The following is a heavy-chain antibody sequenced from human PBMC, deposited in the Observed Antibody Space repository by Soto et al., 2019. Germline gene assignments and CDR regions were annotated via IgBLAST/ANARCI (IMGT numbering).Heavy chain of an antibody. CDR3: ARGPNRFYFDY. D-gene: IGHD3-3*01. V-gene: IGHV4-59*12. CDR2: IFDTGST. J-gene: IGHJ4*02. CDR1: GGSIGSYY. Sequence: QVQLQESGPGLVKPSETLSLTCTVSGGSIGSYYWSWIRQPPGKGLEWIGYIFDTGSTNYNPSLESRVTISVDTSKNQSPLKLTSVTAADTAVYYCARGPNRFYFDYWGQGALVTVSS.